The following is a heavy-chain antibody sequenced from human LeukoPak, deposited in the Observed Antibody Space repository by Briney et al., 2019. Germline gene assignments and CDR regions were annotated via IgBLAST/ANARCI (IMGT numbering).Heavy chain of an antibody. CDR3: ARDLSGSVYFDY. J-gene: IGHJ4*02. D-gene: IGHD3-10*01. CDR1: GASISSYY. CDR2: LYISGST. Sequence: SETLSLTCTVSGASISSYYYNWIRQTAGSGLEWIGRLYISGSTDYNPSLKSRVTISVDTSNNQFSLNLNSVTAADTAVYFCARDLSGSVYFDYWGQGVLVTVSS. V-gene: IGHV4-4*07.